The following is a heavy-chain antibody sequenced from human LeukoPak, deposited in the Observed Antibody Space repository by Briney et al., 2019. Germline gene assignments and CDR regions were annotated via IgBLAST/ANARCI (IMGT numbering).Heavy chain of an antibody. J-gene: IGHJ4*02. CDR3: ARSMIVVAMLDY. V-gene: IGHV1-24*01. CDR2: FDPEDGET. D-gene: IGHD3-22*01. CDR1: GYTLTELS. Sequence: ASVKVSCKVSGYTLTELSMHWVRQAPGKGLEWMGGFDPEDGETIYAQKFQGRVTMTEDTSTDTAYMELSSLRSEDTAVYYCARSMIVVAMLDYWGQGTLVTVSS.